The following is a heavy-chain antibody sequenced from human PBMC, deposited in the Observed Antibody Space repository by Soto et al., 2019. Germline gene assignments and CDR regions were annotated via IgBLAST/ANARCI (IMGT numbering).Heavy chain of an antibody. V-gene: IGHV3-15*01. D-gene: IGHD1-26*01. CDR3: TTVLERGYRKSAAGSLEWELLDY. CDR1: GFTFSNAW. J-gene: IGHJ4*02. Sequence: GGSLRLSCAASGFTFSNAWMSWVRQAPGRGLEWVGRIKSKTDGGTTDYAAPVKGRFTISRDDSKNTLYLQMNSLKTEDTAVYYCTTVLERGYRKSAAGSLEWELLDYCGQGTLVTVSS. CDR2: IKSKTDGGTT.